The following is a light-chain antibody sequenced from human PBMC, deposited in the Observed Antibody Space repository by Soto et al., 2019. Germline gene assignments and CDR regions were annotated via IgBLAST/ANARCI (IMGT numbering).Light chain of an antibody. CDR2: GTS. J-gene: IGKJ3*01. V-gene: IGKV3-20*01. CDR3: QQYGSSLFT. CDR1: QSISRN. Sequence: EVVMTQSPGTLSVSPGERATLSCRASQSISRNLAWYQQKPGQAPRVLIYGTSIGASGVPERFSGGGSGTDFTLTITRLEPEDFAVYYCQQYGSSLFTFGPGTKVDIK.